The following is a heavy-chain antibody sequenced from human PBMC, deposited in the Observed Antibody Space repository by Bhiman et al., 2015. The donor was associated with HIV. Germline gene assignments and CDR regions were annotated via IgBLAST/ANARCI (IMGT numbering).Heavy chain of an antibody. CDR3: AREENIVVVAHAFDI. J-gene: IGHJ3*02. D-gene: IGHD2/OR15-2a*01. Sequence: VQLVESGGGLVKPGGSLRLSCAASGFTFTTYNMNWVRQAPGKGLEWVSSISGNSNYIYYADSVKGRFTISRDNAKNSLYLQMNSLRAEDTAVYYCAREENIVVVAHAFDIWGQGTMVTVSS. CDR1: GFTFTTYN. CDR2: ISGNSNYI. V-gene: IGHV3-21*03.